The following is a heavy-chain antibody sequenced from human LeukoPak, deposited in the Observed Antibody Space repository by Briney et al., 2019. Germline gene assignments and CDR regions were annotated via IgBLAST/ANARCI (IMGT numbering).Heavy chain of an antibody. D-gene: IGHD6-19*01. CDR3: ARRRGWYPVDY. V-gene: IGHV4-39*01. CDR1: GGSISSSSYY. CDR2: IYYTGST. J-gene: IGHJ4*02. Sequence: SETLSLTCTVSGGSISSSSYYWGWIRQPPGKGLEWIATIYYTGSTYYNPSLKSRVTISVDTSKNQCSLKVTSVTAADTAVYYCARRRGWYPVDYWGQGTLVTVSS.